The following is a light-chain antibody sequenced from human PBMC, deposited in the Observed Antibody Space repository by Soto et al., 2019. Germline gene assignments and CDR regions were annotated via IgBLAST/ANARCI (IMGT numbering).Light chain of an antibody. CDR2: EVS. CDR1: SNDVGGYNY. Sequence: QSALTQPASVSGSPGQSITISCTGTSNDVGGYNYVSWYQHYPGKAPRLIISEVSHRPSGVSNRFSGSKSGNTASLTISGLQAEDEAAYCCSSYRRSSTLYVIFGGGTKLTVL. J-gene: IGLJ2*01. V-gene: IGLV2-14*01. CDR3: SSYRRSSTLYVI.